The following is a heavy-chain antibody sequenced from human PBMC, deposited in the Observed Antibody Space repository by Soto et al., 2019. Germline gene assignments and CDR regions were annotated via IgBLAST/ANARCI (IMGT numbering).Heavy chain of an antibody. J-gene: IGHJ4*02. V-gene: IGHV4-59*13. CDR2: IDSRGST. Sequence: TSETLSLTCTVSGGSISGYIWSWVRQPPGKGLEWIGYIDSRGSTNYNPSLTTRVTISLDTSKNQVSLKMTSVTPADTAVYFCASGTAIPWDLECWGQGTLVTVSS. CDR3: ASGTAIPWDLEC. D-gene: IGHD2-21*02. CDR1: GGSISGYI.